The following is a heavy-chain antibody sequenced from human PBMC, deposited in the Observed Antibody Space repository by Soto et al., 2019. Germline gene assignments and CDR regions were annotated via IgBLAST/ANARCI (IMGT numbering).Heavy chain of an antibody. CDR3: ARLDYYDSSGYYYGLEY. J-gene: IGHJ4*02. CDR1: GGSISSYY. D-gene: IGHD3-22*01. CDR2: IYYSGST. V-gene: IGHV4-59*01. Sequence: PSETLSLTCTVSGGSISSYYWSWIRQPPGKGLEWIGYIYYSGSTNYNPSLKSRVTISVDTSKNQFSLKLSSVTAADTAVYYCARLDYYDSSGYYYGLEYWGQGTLVTVSS.